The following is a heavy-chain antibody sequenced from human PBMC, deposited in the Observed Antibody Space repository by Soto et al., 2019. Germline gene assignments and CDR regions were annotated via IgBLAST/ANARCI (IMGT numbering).Heavy chain of an antibody. CDR1: GGSFGGYY. J-gene: IGHJ6*02. V-gene: IGHV4-34*01. Sequence: SETLSLTCAVYGGSFGGYYWSWIRQPPGKWLEWIGEINHSGSTNYNPSLKSRVNISVDTSKNQFSLKLSSLTAADTAVYYCARDTSFYYYDSSGYYGMDVCGQGTTVTVSS. CDR2: INHSGST. D-gene: IGHD3-22*01. CDR3: ARDTSFYYYDSSGYYGMDV.